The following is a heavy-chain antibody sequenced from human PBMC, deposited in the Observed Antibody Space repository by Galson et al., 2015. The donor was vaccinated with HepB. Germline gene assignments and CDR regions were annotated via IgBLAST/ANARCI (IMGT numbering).Heavy chain of an antibody. CDR1: GFTFSSYA. D-gene: IGHD6-13*01. CDR3: AKDGGRGGAAGTGAFDI. CDR2: ISGSGGST. J-gene: IGHJ3*02. Sequence: SLRLSCAASGFTFSSYAMSWVRQAPGKGLEWVSAISGSGGSTYYADSVKGRFTISRDNSKNTLYLQMNSLRAEDTAVYYCAKDGGRGGAAGTGAFDIWGQGTMVTVPS. V-gene: IGHV3-23*01.